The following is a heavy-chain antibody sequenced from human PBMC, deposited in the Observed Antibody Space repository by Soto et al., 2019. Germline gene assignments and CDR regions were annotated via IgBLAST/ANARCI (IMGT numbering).Heavy chain of an antibody. CDR2: MNPNSGNT. D-gene: IGHD3-10*01. CDR1: GYTFTSYD. CDR3: ARSPYGSGSYYNFIDAFDI. J-gene: IGHJ3*02. V-gene: IGHV1-8*01. Sequence: ASVTVSCKASGYTFTSYDINWVRQATGQGLEWMGWMNPNSGNTGYAQKFQGRVTMTRNTSISTAYMELSSLRSEDTAVYYCARSPYGSGSYYNFIDAFDIWGQGTMVTVSS.